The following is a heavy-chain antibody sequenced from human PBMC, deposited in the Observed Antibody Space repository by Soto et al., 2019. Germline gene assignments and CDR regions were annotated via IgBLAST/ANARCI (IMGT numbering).Heavy chain of an antibody. V-gene: IGHV3-74*01. D-gene: IGHD6-13*01. CDR1: GFTFSSYW. Sequence: GGSLRLSCAASGFTFSSYWMHWVRQAPGKGLVWVSRINSDGSSTSYADSVKGRFTISRDNAKNTLYLQMNSLRAEDTAVYYCARDHSSWYVFHYYYGMDVWGQGTTVTVSS. CDR3: ARDHSSWYVFHYYYGMDV. J-gene: IGHJ6*02. CDR2: INSDGSST.